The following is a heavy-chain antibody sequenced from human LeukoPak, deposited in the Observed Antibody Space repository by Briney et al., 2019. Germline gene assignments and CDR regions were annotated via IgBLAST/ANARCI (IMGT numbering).Heavy chain of an antibody. Sequence: SETLSLTCAVYGGSFSGYYWSWIRQPPGKGLEWIGEINHSGSTNYNPSLKSRVTISVDTSKSQFSLKLSSVTAADTAVYYCARGPNYITMIVVVIRSDAFDIWGQGTMVTVSS. CDR2: INHSGST. CDR3: ARGPNYITMIVVVIRSDAFDI. CDR1: GGSFSGYY. J-gene: IGHJ3*02. V-gene: IGHV4-34*01. D-gene: IGHD3-22*01.